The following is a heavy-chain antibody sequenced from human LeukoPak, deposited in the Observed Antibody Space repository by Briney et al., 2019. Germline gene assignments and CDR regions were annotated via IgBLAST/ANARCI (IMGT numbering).Heavy chain of an antibody. CDR3: ARGAYYYED. J-gene: IGHJ4*02. D-gene: IGHD3-22*01. V-gene: IGHV3-48*01. CDR2: ISSSSSTI. CDR1: GFTFSSYW. Sequence: GGSLRLSCAASGFTFSSYWMNWVRQAPGKGPEWVSYISSSSSTIYYADSVKGRFTISRDNAKNSLYLQMNSLRAEDTAVYYCARGAYYYEDWGQGTLVTVSS.